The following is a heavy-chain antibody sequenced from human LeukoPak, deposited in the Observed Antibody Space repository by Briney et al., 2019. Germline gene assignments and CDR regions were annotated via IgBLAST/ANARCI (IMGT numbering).Heavy chain of an antibody. CDR1: GFTFSNYW. CDR2: IKQDGSEK. Sequence: GGSLRLSCAASGFTFSNYWMTWVREAPGKGLEWVANIKQDGSEKYTADSVKGRFTISRDNAKNSVYLQMNILEAEDTAVYYCARDGDITLTGVIRGGDALDMWGRGTMVTVSS. V-gene: IGHV3-7*01. J-gene: IGHJ3*02. D-gene: IGHD3-10*01. CDR3: ARDGDITLTGVIRGGDALDM.